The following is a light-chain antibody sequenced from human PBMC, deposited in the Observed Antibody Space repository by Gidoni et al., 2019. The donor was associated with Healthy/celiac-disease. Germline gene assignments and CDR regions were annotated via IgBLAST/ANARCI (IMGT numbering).Light chain of an antibody. V-gene: IGLV1-40*01. Sequence: QALLTQPTSLSGAPGQRVTSSCTGSSTNIGAGYDVHWYQQLPGTAPKLLIYGNSNRPSGVPDRFSGSKSGTSASLAITGLQAEDEADDYCQSYDSSPVVFGGGTKLTVL. CDR2: GNS. CDR3: QSYDSSPVV. CDR1: STNIGAGYD. J-gene: IGLJ2*01.